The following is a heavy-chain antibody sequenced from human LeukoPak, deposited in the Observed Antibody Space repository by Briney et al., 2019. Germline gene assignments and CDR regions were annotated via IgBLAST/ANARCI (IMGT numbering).Heavy chain of an antibody. Sequence: GGSLRLSCAASGFTFSSYSMNWVRQAPGKGLVYVSRIDNDGTDTTFADSVKGRFTISRDNAKNTLYLQMNSLRAEDTAMYYCARGGFHHGFDIWGQGTMVAVSS. V-gene: IGHV3-74*01. CDR2: IDNDGTDT. J-gene: IGHJ3*02. CDR3: ARGGFHHGFDI. CDR1: GFTFSSYS. D-gene: IGHD3-22*01.